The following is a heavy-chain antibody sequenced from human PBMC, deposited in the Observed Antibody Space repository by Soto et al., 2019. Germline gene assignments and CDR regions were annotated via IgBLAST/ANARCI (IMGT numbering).Heavy chain of an antibody. CDR2: ISAYNGNT. CDR3: ARVAGVSPTRDYYYYGMDV. V-gene: IGHV1-18*01. J-gene: IGHJ6*02. Sequence: QVQLVQSGAEGKKPGASVKVSCKASGYTFTSYGISWVRQAPGQGLEGMGWISAYNGNTNYAQKLQGRVTMTTDTSTRTAYMELRSLRSDDTAVYYCARVAGVSPTRDYYYYGMDVWGQGTTVTVSS. CDR1: GYTFTSYG. D-gene: IGHD2-21*01.